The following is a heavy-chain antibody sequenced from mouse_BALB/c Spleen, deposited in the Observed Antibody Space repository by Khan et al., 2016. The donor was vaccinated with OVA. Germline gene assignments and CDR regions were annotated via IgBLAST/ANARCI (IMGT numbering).Heavy chain of an antibody. CDR3: AQMKPSWYFDR. J-gene: IGHJ1*01. CDR2: INTYTGEP. V-gene: IGHV9-3-1*01. Sequence: QIQLVQSGPELKKPGETVKISCKASGYTFTNYGMNWVKQAPGKGLKWMGWINTYTGEPTYADDFKGRFVFTLETCASTAYLRINNLKNEDTAKYFCAQMKPSWYFDRWGAGTTVTVSS. CDR1: GYTFTNYG.